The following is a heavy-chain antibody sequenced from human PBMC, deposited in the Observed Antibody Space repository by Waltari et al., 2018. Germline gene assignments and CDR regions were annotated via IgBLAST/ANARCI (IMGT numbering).Heavy chain of an antibody. CDR1: GGSISSSSSY. CDR3: ARLEAVAGITINY. D-gene: IGHD6-19*01. CDR2: IYYSGST. V-gene: IGHV4-39*01. J-gene: IGHJ4*02. Sequence: QLQLQESGPGLVKPSETLSLTCTVSGGSISSSSSYWGWTRQPPGKGLEWIGSIYYSGSTYYNPSLKSRVTISVDTSKNQFSLKLSSVTAADTAVYYCARLEAVAGITINYWGQGTLVTVSS.